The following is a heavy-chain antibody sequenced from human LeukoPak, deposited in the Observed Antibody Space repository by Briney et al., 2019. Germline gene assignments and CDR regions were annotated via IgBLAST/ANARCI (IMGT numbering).Heavy chain of an antibody. CDR1: GFTVSSNY. V-gene: IGHV3-53*01. Sequence: PGGSLRLSCAASGFTVSSNYMSWVRQAPGKGLEWVSVIYSGGSTYYADSVRGRFTISRDNSKNTMYLQMNSLRAEDTAVYYCAKDGGSSSWYELPMEAVDFDYWGQGTLVTVSS. D-gene: IGHD6-13*01. CDR3: AKDGGSSSWYELPMEAVDFDY. CDR2: IYSGGST. J-gene: IGHJ4*02.